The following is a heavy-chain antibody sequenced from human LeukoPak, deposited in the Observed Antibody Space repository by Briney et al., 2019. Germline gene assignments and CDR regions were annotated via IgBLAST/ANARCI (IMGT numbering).Heavy chain of an antibody. J-gene: IGHJ6*02. V-gene: IGHV1-2*06. CDR2: INPNSGGT. CDR3: ARGFWSGYSSMDV. Sequence: ASAKVSCKASGYTFTGYYMHWVRQAPGQGLEWMGRINPNSGGTNYAQKFQGRVTMTRDTSISTAYMELSRLRSDDTAVYYCARGFWSGYSSMDVWGQGTTVTVSS. D-gene: IGHD3-3*01. CDR1: GYTFTGYY.